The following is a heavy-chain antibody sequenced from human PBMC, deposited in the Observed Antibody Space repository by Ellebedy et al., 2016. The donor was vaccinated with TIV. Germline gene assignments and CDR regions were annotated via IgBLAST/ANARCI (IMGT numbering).Heavy chain of an antibody. CDR2: INHSGST. J-gene: IGHJ4*02. Sequence: MPGGSLRLSCAVYGGSFSGYHWSWIRQPPGKGLEWIGEINHSGSTNYNPSLKSRVTTSIDTSKNQFSLRLSSVTAADTAVYYCAMHQKELFDYWGPGALISVSS. V-gene: IGHV4-34*01. CDR3: AMHQKELFDY. D-gene: IGHD1-26*01. CDR1: GGSFSGYH.